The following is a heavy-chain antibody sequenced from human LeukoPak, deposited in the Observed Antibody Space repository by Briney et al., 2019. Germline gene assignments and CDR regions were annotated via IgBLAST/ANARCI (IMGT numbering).Heavy chain of an antibody. D-gene: IGHD4-23*01. Sequence: GGSLRLSCAVSGFTFSRYGMSWVRQAPGTALEWVSGISSGGGSTYYADSVKGRFTIPRDNSKNTLSLQMSSLRAEDTAVYYCAKRVDYGGNYYFDYWGQGTLVTVSS. V-gene: IGHV3-23*01. CDR2: ISSGGGST. J-gene: IGHJ4*02. CDR1: GFTFSRYG. CDR3: AKRVDYGGNYYFDY.